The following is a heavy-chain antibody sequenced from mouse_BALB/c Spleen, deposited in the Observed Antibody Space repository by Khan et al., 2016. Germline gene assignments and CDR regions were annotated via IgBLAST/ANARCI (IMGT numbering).Heavy chain of an antibody. V-gene: IGHV8-12*01. Sequence: QVTLKESGPGILQPSQTLSLTCSFSGFSLSTSGMGVSWIRQPSGKGLEWLAHIYWDDDKRYNPSLKSRLTISKDTSSNQVFLKITSVDTADTATYYCARRHYYGYDFAYWGQGTLVTVSA. D-gene: IGHD1-2*01. CDR2: IYWDDDK. J-gene: IGHJ3*01. CDR3: ARRHYYGYDFAY. CDR1: GFSLSTSGMG.